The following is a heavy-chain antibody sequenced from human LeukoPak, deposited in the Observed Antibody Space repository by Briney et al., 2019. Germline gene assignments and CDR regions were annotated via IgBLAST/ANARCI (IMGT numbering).Heavy chain of an antibody. CDR2: ISSSSSYI. J-gene: IGHJ3*02. Sequence: GGSLRLSCAASGLTFSSYSMSWVRQAPGKGLEWVSSISSSSSYIYYADSVKGRFTISRDNAKNSLYLQMNSLRAEDTAVYYCARDLGDIWFGELFDAFDIWGQGTMVTVSS. CDR1: GLTFSSYS. V-gene: IGHV3-21*01. D-gene: IGHD3-10*01. CDR3: ARDLGDIWFGELFDAFDI.